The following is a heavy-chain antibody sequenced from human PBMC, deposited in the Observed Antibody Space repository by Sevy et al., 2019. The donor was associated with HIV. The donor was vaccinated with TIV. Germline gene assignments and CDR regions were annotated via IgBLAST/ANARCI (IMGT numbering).Heavy chain of an antibody. J-gene: IGHJ4*02. CDR1: GFTTGFTFSDYW. V-gene: IGHV3-7*01. CDR2: IKEDGTEI. CDR3: ARGGYYGYSGLDY. Sequence: GVSLRLSCAASGFTTGFTFSDYWMAWVRQAPGKGLEWVANIKEDGTEIYYLDSLKGRFTISRDNAKNLLYLQMNSLRAEDTAVYYCARGGYYGYSGLDYWGQGTLVTVSS. D-gene: IGHD3-10*01.